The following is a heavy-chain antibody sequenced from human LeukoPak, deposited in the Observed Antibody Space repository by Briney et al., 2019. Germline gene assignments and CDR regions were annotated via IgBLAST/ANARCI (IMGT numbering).Heavy chain of an antibody. Sequence: GRSLRLSCAASEFTFSSYGMHWVRQAPGKGLEWVAVISYDGSNKYYADSVRGRFTISRDNSKNTLYLQMNSLRAEDTAVYYCAKDHERVRQWLVQRTGSFDYWGQGTLVTVSS. CDR2: ISYDGSNK. CDR3: AKDHERVRQWLVQRTGSFDY. V-gene: IGHV3-30*18. CDR1: EFTFSSYG. D-gene: IGHD6-19*01. J-gene: IGHJ4*02.